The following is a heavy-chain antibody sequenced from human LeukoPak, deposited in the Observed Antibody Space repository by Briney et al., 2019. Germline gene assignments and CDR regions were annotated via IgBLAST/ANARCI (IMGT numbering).Heavy chain of an antibody. Sequence: GGSLRLSCAASGFTFSSYAMSWVHQAPGKGLEWVSAISGSGGSTYYADSVKGRFTISRDNSKSTLYLQMNSLRAEDTAVYYCAKSYYYGSGSYYNGAPFDYWGQGTLVTVSS. CDR1: GFTFSSYA. CDR3: AKSYYYGSGSYYNGAPFDY. D-gene: IGHD3-10*01. J-gene: IGHJ4*02. V-gene: IGHV3-23*01. CDR2: ISGSGGST.